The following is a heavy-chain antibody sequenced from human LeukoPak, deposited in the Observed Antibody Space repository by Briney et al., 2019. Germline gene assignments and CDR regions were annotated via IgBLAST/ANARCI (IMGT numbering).Heavy chain of an antibody. CDR2: IYYSGST. CDR3: XXXXXXXXXXXDGYYYYYMDV. V-gene: IGHV4-39*01. J-gene: IGHJ6*03. Sequence: SETLSLTCTVSGGSISSSSYYWGWIRQPPGKGLEWIGSIYYSGSTYYNPSLKSRVTISVDTSKNQFSLKLSSVTAADTAVYYXXXXXXXXXXXXDGYYYYYMDVWGKGTTVTISS. CDR1: GGSISSSSYY. D-gene: IGHD3-22*01.